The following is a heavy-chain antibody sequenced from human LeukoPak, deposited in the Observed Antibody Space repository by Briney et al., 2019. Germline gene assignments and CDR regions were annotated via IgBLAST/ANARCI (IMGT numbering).Heavy chain of an antibody. V-gene: IGHV3-21*01. CDR1: GFTFSSYT. CDR2: ISSGNSYI. CDR3: AREDSSSWSFDY. D-gene: IGHD6-13*01. Sequence: PGGSLRLSCAASGFTFSSYTMNWVRQAPGKGLEWVSSISSGNSYINYADSVKGRFTISRDNAKNSLYLLLNSLRAEDTAVYYCAREDSSSWSFDYWGQGTLVTVSS. J-gene: IGHJ4*02.